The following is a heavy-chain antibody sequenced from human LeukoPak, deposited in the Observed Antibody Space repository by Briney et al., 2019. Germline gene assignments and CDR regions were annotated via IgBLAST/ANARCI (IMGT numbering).Heavy chain of an antibody. Sequence: GGSLRLSCAASGFTFSSYAMSWVRQAPGKGLEWVSGISGSGGSTYYAGSVKGRFTISRDNSKNTLYLQMNSLRAEDTAVYYCAKYGPQDSGSSHFDYWGQGALVAVSS. CDR3: AKYGPQDSGSSHFDY. CDR2: ISGSGGST. J-gene: IGHJ4*02. D-gene: IGHD1-26*01. V-gene: IGHV3-23*01. CDR1: GFTFSSYA.